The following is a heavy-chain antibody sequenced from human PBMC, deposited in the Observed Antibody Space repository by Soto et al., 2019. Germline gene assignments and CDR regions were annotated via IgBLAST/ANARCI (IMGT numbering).Heavy chain of an antibody. J-gene: IGHJ4*02. Sequence: QVQLVESGGGVVQPGRSLRLSCAASGFTFTSYAMHWVSQAPGKGLEYVAIISYDGSNTYYADSVKGRFTISRDNSKNTLDLQINSLGAEDTAVYYCAKDGETKQWLRYFDYWGQGTLVTVSS. CDR2: ISYDGSNT. CDR3: AKDGETKQWLRYFDY. D-gene: IGHD6-19*01. CDR1: GFTFTSYA. V-gene: IGHV3-30*18.